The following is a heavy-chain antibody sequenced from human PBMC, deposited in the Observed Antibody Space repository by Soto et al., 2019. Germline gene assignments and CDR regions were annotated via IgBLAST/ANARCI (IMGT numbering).Heavy chain of an antibody. D-gene: IGHD5-18*01. CDR2: IYNSGTT. J-gene: IGHJ6*02. Sequence: SETLSLTCTVSGASISSGTYYWSWIRQHPGKGLEWIGYIYNSGTTYYNPSLKSRFTMSVDTSKNHFSLKVTSLTAADTALYYFARRPGYNRPKNPRYLYYSGMDVWGPGTTVTVSS. CDR3: ARRPGYNRPKNPRYLYYSGMDV. V-gene: IGHV4-31*03. CDR1: GASISSGTYY.